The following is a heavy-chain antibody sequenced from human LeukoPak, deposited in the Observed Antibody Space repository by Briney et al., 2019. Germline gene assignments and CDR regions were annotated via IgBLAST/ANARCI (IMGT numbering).Heavy chain of an antibody. Sequence: SETLSLTCTVSGGSINGYFWTWIPRPPGKGLEWIGYISDSGSTNYNPSLKSRVTLSVDSSNTEFSLRLNSVTAADTAVYYCARVFRGAVTSNWFDPWGQGTPVTVSS. CDR1: GGSINGYF. V-gene: IGHV4-59*01. D-gene: IGHD4-17*01. CDR2: ISDSGST. CDR3: ARVFRGAVTSNWFDP. J-gene: IGHJ5*02.